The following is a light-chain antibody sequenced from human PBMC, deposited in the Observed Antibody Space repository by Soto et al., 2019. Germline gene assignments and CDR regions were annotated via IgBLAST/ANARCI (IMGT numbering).Light chain of an antibody. Sequence: QSALTQPRSVSGSPGQSVTISCTGTSSDVGGYNYVSWYQHHPGKAPKLMIYDVSKRPSGVPDRFSGSKSGNTASLIISGLQVEDEADYYCCSYAGTYTLYVFGTGTKLTVL. CDR3: CSYAGTYTLYV. CDR1: SSDVGGYNY. CDR2: DVS. J-gene: IGLJ1*01. V-gene: IGLV2-11*01.